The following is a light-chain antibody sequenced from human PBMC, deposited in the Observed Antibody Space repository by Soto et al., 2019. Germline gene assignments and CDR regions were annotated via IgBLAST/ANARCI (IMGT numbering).Light chain of an antibody. Sequence: DIQMTQSPSTLSASVGDRVTITCRASQSIAYYLAWYQQKPGKAPKVLIYDASSLESGVPSRFSGSGSGTEFTLTISRLQPDDFATYYCQHYNSYSALTFGGGTRVEIK. V-gene: IGKV1-5*01. CDR3: QHYNSYSALT. J-gene: IGKJ4*01. CDR1: QSIAYY. CDR2: DAS.